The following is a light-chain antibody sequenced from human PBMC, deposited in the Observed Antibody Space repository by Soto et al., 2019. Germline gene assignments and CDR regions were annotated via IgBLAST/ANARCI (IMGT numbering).Light chain of an antibody. J-gene: IGLJ3*02. Sequence: QSVLTQSASVSGSPGQSITISCIGTSSDVGGNNFVSWYQQHPGKAPKLIIYEVSYRPSGVSDRFSGSQSGDTASLTISGLQVEDEADYYCSSYTTSRTLVFGGGTQLTVL. CDR1: SSDVGGNNF. CDR2: EVS. V-gene: IGLV2-14*01. CDR3: SSYTTSRTLV.